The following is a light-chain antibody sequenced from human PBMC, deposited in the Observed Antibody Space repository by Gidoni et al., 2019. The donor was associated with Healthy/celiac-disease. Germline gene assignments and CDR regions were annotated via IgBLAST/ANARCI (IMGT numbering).Light chain of an antibody. CDR1: QSVSSY. V-gene: IGKV3-11*01. Sequence: EIVLTQSPATLSLSPGESATLSVRASQSVSSYLAWYQQKPGQAPRLLIYDASNRATGIPARFSGCGSGTDFTRTISSREPEDFAVYYCQQRSNWRVTFGPGTKVDIK. CDR3: QQRSNWRVT. CDR2: DAS. J-gene: IGKJ3*01.